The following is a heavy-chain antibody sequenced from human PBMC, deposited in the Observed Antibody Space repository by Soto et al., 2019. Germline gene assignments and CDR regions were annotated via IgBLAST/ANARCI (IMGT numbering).Heavy chain of an antibody. CDR2: IYYSGST. V-gene: IGHV4-59*01. D-gene: IGHD2-2*01. J-gene: IGHJ4*02. Sequence: SETLSLTCTVSGGSISSYYWSWIRQPPGKGLEWIGYIYYSGSTNYSPSLKSRVTISVDTSKNQFSLKLSSVTAADTAVYYCARQVVPAAHYFDYWGQGTLVTVSS. CDR1: GGSISSYY. CDR3: ARQVVPAAHYFDY.